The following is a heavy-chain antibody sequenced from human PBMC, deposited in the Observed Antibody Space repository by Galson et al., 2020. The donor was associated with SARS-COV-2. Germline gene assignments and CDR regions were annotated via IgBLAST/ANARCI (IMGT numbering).Heavy chain of an antibody. Sequence: SGPTLVKPTQTLTLTCTFSGFSLSTSGMCVSWIRQPPGKALEWLALLDWDDDKYYSTSLQTRPTISKDTSKNQVVLTMTNMDPVDTATYYGAGTPLLGSGIQGYYYYGMDVWGQGTTVTVSS. CDR3: AGTPLLGSGIQGYYYYGMDV. V-gene: IGHV2-70*01. CDR1: GFSLSTSGMC. J-gene: IGHJ6*02. D-gene: IGHD3-10*02. CDR2: LDWDDDK.